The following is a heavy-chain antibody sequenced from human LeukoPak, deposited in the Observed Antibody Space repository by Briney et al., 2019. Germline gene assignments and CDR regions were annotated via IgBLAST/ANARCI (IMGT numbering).Heavy chain of an antibody. J-gene: IGHJ4*02. CDR3: ARERLPDSTIFGVVTAFDY. V-gene: IGHV1-69*05. Sequence: SVKVSCKASGGTFSSYAISWVRQAPGQGLEWMGGIIPIFGTANYAQKFQGRVTITTDESTSTAYMELSSLRSEDTAVYYCARERLPDSTIFGVVTAFDYWGQGTLVTVSS. CDR2: IIPIFGTA. CDR1: GGTFSSYA. D-gene: IGHD3-3*01.